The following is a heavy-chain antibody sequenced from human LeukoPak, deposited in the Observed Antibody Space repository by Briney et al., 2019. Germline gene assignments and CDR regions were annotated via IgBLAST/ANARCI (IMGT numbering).Heavy chain of an antibody. Sequence: SETLSLTCTVSGGSISSYYWSWIRQPPGKGLEWIGYIYYSGSTNYNPSLKSRVTISVDTSKNQFSLKLSSVTAADTAVYYCAREVVGATIHFDYWGQGTLVTVSS. J-gene: IGHJ4*02. CDR2: IYYSGST. CDR3: AREVVGATIHFDY. CDR1: GGSISSYY. V-gene: IGHV4-59*12. D-gene: IGHD1-26*01.